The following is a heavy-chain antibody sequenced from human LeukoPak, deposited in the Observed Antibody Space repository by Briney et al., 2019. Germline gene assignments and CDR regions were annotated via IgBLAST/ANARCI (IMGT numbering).Heavy chain of an antibody. D-gene: IGHD6-19*01. CDR2: IYNSGSS. J-gene: IGHJ4*02. CDR3: ARRTYSSGWD. V-gene: IGHV4-59*08. Sequence: MSSETLSLTCTVSGGSISSFYWSWIRQPPGKGLEWIGYIYNSGSSRYNPSLRGRVTISVDTSKNQFSLNLSSVTAADTAVYYCARRTYSSGWDWGQGNLVTVSS. CDR1: GGSISSFY.